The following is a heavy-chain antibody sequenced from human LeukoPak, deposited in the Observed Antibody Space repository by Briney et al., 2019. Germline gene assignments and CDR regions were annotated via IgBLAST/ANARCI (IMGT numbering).Heavy chain of an antibody. CDR3: AREAYDFWSGYDAWYFDY. CDR1: GFTFSSYW. CDR2: INRDGSST. V-gene: IGHV3-74*01. Sequence: QPGGSLRLSCAASGFTFSSYWMHWVRQAPGKGLVGVSRINRDGSSTSYADSVKGRFTISRDNAKNTLYLQMNSLRAEDTAVYYCAREAYDFWSGYDAWYFDYWGQGTLVTVSS. J-gene: IGHJ4*02. D-gene: IGHD3-3*01.